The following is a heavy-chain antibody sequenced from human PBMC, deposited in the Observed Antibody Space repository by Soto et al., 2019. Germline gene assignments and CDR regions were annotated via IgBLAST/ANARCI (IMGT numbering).Heavy chain of an antibody. V-gene: IGHV4-59*12. CDR2: IYYGGTT. Sequence: SETLSLTSTVSGVYFIPNYWSWFRQPPGKGLEWVGYIYYGGTTSYNPSLKSRVTISLETSKSQLSLKLSSVTAADTAVYYCARSEGPFDYWGQGTLVTVSS. D-gene: IGHD3-3*01. J-gene: IGHJ4*02. CDR1: GVYFIPNY. CDR3: ARSEGPFDY.